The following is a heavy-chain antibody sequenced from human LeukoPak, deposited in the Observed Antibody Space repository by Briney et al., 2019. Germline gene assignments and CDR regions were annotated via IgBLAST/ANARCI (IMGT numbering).Heavy chain of an antibody. CDR1: GGSISSSSYY. CDR3: ARPYSSSWVFDY. Sequence: SETLSLTCTVSGGSISSSSYYWGWIRQPPGKGLEWIGSIYYSGSTYYNPSLKSRVTISVDTSKNQFSLKLSSVTAADTAVYYCARPYSSSWVFDYWGQGTLVTVSS. J-gene: IGHJ4*02. V-gene: IGHV4-39*01. D-gene: IGHD6-13*01. CDR2: IYYSGST.